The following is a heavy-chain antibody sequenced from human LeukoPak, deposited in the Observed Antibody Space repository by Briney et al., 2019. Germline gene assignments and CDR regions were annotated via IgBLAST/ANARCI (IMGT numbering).Heavy chain of an antibody. CDR2: MNPNSGNT. V-gene: IGHV1-8*01. CDR3: ARTPRGPGSTSFLSDY. CDR1: GYTFTSYD. D-gene: IGHD2-15*01. J-gene: IGHJ4*02. Sequence: ASVKVSCKASGYTFTSYDINWVRQATGQGLEWMGWMNPNSGNTGYAQKFQGRVTMTRNTSISTAYMELSSLRSEDTAVYYCARTPRGPGSTSFLSDYWGQGTLVTVSS.